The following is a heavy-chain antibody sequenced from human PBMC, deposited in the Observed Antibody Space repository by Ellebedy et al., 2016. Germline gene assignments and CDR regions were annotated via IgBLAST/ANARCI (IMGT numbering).Heavy chain of an antibody. Sequence: GESLKISXVASGFAFRNFFMTWVRQAPGGGLEWVSTISGGGDITVSADSVKGRFTISRDNSKNTLYLQMNNLRVEDTALYYCRQGHYFDQWGQGALVTVSS. CDR2: ISGGGDIT. J-gene: IGHJ4*02. V-gene: IGHV3-23*01. CDR3: RQGHYFDQ. CDR1: GFAFRNFF.